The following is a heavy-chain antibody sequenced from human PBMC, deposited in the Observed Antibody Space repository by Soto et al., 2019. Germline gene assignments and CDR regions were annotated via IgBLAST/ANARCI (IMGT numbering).Heavy chain of an antibody. CDR2: ISGSGGST. CDR1: GFTFSSYA. Sequence: EVQLLESAGGLVQPGGSLRLSCAASGFTFSSYAMSWVRQGPGKGLEWVTAISGSGGSTYYAESVKGRFTISKDNSKNTLYLQVNSLRAEDTAVYYGAQLGSLGNYGMAVWGQGTTVIVSS. J-gene: IGHJ6*02. CDR3: AQLGSLGNYGMAV. D-gene: IGHD1-1*01. V-gene: IGHV3-23*01.